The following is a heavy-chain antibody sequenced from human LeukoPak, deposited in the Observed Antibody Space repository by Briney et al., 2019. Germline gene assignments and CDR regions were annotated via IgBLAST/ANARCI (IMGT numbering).Heavy chain of an antibody. V-gene: IGHV2-5*01. CDR2: IYWNDDK. D-gene: IGHD3-10*01. J-gene: IGHJ4*02. CDR1: GFSLRTRGVG. CDR3: AHTGPSSFYLGSGSYYYFDY. Sequence: SGPTLVKPTQTLTLTCTFSGFSLRTRGVGVGWIRQPPGKALEWLSLIYWNDDKRYSPSLKSRLTITKDTSKNQVVLTMTNMDPVDTATYYCAHTGPSSFYLGSGSYYYFDYWGQGTLVTVSS.